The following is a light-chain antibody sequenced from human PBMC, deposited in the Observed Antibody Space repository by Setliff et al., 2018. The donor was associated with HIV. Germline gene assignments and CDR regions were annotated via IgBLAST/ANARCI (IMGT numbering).Light chain of an antibody. CDR3: SSYTSSSTLV. CDR1: SSDVGGYNF. Sequence: LTQPASVSGSPGQSITISCTGTSSDVGGYNFVSWYQQHPGKAPKLMIYDVSNRPSGVSNRFSGSKSGNTASLAISGLQAEDEADYYCSSYTSSSTLVFGGGTKVTVL. CDR2: DVS. V-gene: IGLV2-14*03. J-gene: IGLJ2*01.